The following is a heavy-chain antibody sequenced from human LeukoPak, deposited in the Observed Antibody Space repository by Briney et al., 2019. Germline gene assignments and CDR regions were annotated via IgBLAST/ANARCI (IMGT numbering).Heavy chain of an antibody. D-gene: IGHD3-10*01. CDR2: IYYTGST. Sequence: PSETLSLTCTVSGGSISSYYWSWIRQPPGKGLEWIGYIYYTGSTSYNPSLKSRVTISMDTSKNQFSLKLSSVTAADSAVYYCARSDYSGSGTYTEFDAFDIWGQGPMVTVSS. V-gene: IGHV4-59*01. CDR1: GGSISSYY. J-gene: IGHJ3*02. CDR3: ARSDYSGSGTYTEFDAFDI.